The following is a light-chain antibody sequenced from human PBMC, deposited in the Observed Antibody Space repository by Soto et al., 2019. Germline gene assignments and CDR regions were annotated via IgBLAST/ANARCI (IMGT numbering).Light chain of an antibody. V-gene: IGLV1-40*01. CDR2: SNA. Sequence: QSVLTQPPSVSGAPGQRVTISCTGSGSNIGTGYDVHWYQQLPGTAPKLLIYSNANRPSGVPDRFSGSKSGTSASLAITGLQAEDEADYYCQSYDSSLSSYVFGTGTKVTDL. J-gene: IGLJ1*01. CDR1: GSNIGTGYD. CDR3: QSYDSSLSSYV.